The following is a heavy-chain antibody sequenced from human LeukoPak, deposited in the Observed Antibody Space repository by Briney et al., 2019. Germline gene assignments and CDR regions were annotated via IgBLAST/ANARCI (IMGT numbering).Heavy chain of an antibody. CDR2: IGSSSSYI. Sequence: GGSLRLSCAASGFTFSSYSMNWVRQAPGKGLEWVSSIGSSSSYIYYADSVKGRFTISRDNAKNSLYLQMNSLRAEDTAVYYCARMVGYRAYYYYMDVWGKGTTVTVSS. CDR1: GFTFSSYS. V-gene: IGHV3-21*01. J-gene: IGHJ6*03. CDR3: ARMVGYRAYYYYMDV. D-gene: IGHD2-8*02.